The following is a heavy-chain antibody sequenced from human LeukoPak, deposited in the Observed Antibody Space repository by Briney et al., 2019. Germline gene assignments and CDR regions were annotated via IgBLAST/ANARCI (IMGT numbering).Heavy chain of an antibody. CDR2: INTNTGNP. CDR1: GYTFTTYA. CDR3: ARRTRQLLVFWFDP. V-gene: IGHV7-4-1*02. D-gene: IGHD6-19*01. J-gene: IGHJ5*02. Sequence: ASVKVSCKASGYTFTTYAINWVRQVPGQGLEWMGWINTNTGNPTYAQGFTGRFVFSLDTSVSTAYLEISSLQAEDTAVYYCARRTRQLLVFWFDPWGQGTLVTVSS.